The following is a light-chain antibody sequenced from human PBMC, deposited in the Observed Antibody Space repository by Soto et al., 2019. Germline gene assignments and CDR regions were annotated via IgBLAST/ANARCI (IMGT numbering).Light chain of an antibody. CDR3: SSYTSSSTLYV. J-gene: IGLJ1*01. CDR2: DVS. Sequence: QSVLTQPASVSGSPGQSITISCTGTSSVVGGYNYVSWYQQHPGKAPKLMIYDVSNRPSGVSNRFSGSKSGNTASLTISGLRAEDEADYYCSSYTSSSTLYVFGTGTKVTVL. V-gene: IGLV2-14*01. CDR1: SSVVGGYNY.